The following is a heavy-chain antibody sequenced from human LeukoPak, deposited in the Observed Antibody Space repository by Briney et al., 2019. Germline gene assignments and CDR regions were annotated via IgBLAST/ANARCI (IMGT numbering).Heavy chain of an antibody. J-gene: IGHJ4*02. D-gene: IGHD3-22*01. CDR3: AKGFYDSSGYPIDH. V-gene: IGHV3-30*02. Sequence: PGGSLRLSCAASGFTFSSYGMHWVRQAPGKGLEWVAFIRYDGSNKYYADSAKGRFTISRDNSKNTLYLQMNSLRAEDTAVYYCAKGFYDSSGYPIDHWGQGTLVTVSS. CDR1: GFTFSSYG. CDR2: IRYDGSNK.